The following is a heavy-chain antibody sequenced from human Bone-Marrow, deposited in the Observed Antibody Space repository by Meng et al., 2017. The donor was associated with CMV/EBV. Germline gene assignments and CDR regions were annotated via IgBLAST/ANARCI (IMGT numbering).Heavy chain of an antibody. D-gene: IGHD2-15*01. CDR2: IYYSGST. Sequence: TVSGDSLSSVGYYWSWIRQHPGKGLEWIGYIYYSGSTYYNPSLKSRVTISGDTSNNQVSLKLTSVTAADTALYYCARAQDAYNWFDPWGQGTLVTVSS. CDR1: GDSLSSVGYY. V-gene: IGHV4-31*03. CDR3: ARAQDAYNWFDP. J-gene: IGHJ5*02.